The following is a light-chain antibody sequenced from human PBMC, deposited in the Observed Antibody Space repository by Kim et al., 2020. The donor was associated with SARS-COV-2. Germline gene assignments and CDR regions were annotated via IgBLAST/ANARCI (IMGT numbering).Light chain of an antibody. CDR2: AAS. V-gene: IGKV1-12*01. CDR3: QQAHNFPPA. J-gene: IGKJ1*01. Sequence: DIQMTQSPSSVSASVGDRVTITCRASQGISTWLAWYQQTPGKAPKLLIYAASSLQSGVPSRFSVSGSGTDFTLTINNLQPEDYATYYCQQAHNFPPAFGQGTKVDIK. CDR1: QGISTW.